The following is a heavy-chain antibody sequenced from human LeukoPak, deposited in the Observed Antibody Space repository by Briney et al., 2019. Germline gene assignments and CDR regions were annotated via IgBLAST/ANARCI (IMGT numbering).Heavy chain of an antibody. Sequence: GEALKISCKGSGYSFSSYWIAWVRQMPGKGLQLMGIIYPCYSDTRYSPFTQGQVAFTTDKYINTAYLQWGSLNAYDTAIDYCASTAADAYYFDQWGQGTLVTVSS. CDR3: ASTAADAYYFDQ. V-gene: IGHV5-51*01. D-gene: IGHD6-13*01. CDR1: GYSFSSYW. CDR2: IYPCYSDT. J-gene: IGHJ4*02.